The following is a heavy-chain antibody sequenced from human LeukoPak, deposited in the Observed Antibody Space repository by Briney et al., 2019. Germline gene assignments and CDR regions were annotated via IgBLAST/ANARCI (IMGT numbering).Heavy chain of an antibody. CDR3: ARGGGLDV. Sequence: PGGSLRLSCAASGFTVSSNYMSWVRQAPGKGLEWVASINHNGNVNYYVDSVKGRFIISRDNAKNSLYLQMSNLRAEDTAVYFCARGGGLDVWGQGATVTVSS. CDR2: INHNGNVN. J-gene: IGHJ6*02. CDR1: GFTVSSNY. D-gene: IGHD3-16*01. V-gene: IGHV3-7*03.